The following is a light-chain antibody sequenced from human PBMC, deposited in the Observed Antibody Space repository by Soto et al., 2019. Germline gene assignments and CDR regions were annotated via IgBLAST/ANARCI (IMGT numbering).Light chain of an antibody. J-gene: IGKJ1*01. Sequence: EIVLTQSPATLSLSPGERATLSCRASQSVGSYLGWYQQKPGQAPRLLIYDVSNRATGIPARFGGSGSATDFTLTISSLEPEDFAVYYCQHRSNWLWTFGQGTKVEIK. CDR1: QSVGSY. V-gene: IGKV3-11*01. CDR2: DVS. CDR3: QHRSNWLWT.